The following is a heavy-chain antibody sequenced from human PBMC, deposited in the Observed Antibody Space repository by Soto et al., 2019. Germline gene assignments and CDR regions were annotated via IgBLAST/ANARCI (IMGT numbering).Heavy chain of an antibody. J-gene: IGHJ4*02. D-gene: IGHD2-15*01. CDR3: LRHRPRIDDSNKAFGY. V-gene: IGHV4-39*01. CDR1: GDSISSGTYF. Sequence: SETLSLTCTVSGDSISSGTYFWGWVRQPPGKGLEWIGSIYHTGSTYYNPSLKSRVTISVDTSKNQFSLKLRSVTAADTAVYFRLRHRPRIDDSNKAFGYWGQGTLVTVCS. CDR2: IYHTGST.